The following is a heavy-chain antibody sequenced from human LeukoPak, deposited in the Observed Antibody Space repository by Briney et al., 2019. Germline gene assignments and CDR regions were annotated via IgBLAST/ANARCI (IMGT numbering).Heavy chain of an antibody. D-gene: IGHD4-11*01. J-gene: IGHJ4*02. CDR1: GFTFSSYS. V-gene: IGHV3-21*01. CDR2: ITSSSSYI. Sequence: PGGSLRLSCAASGFTFSSYSMNWVRQAPGKGLEWVSSITSSSSYIYYADSVKGRFTISRHNDKNSLYLQLNSLRAEDTAVYYCVRLYDDYTNGHFDSWGQGTLVTVSS. CDR3: VRLYDDYTNGHFDS.